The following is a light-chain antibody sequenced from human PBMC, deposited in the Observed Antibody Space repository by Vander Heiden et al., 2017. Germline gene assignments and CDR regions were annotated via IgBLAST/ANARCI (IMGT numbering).Light chain of an antibody. CDR3: QVRDSSTNWV. Sequence: SELTQSLSLSVALGQTATIPCEGHDIGSRHVHWYQRKPGQAPVLVIYDDDYRPSGIPERFSGSNSGNTATLTISRAQAGDEADYFCQVRDSSTNWVFGGGTKMTVL. V-gene: IGLV3-9*01. J-gene: IGLJ3*02. CDR2: DDD. CDR1: DIGSRH.